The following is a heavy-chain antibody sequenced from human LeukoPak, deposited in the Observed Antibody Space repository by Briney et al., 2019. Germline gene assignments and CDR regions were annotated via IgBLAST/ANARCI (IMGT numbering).Heavy chain of an antibody. Sequence: SANLSCKASGGTFSSYAISWVRQAPGHVLEWMGGIIPIFGTANYAQKFQGRVTMTRNTSISTAYMELSSLRSEDTAVYYCARGFTGAMRRGYWGQGTLVTVSS. V-gene: IGHV1-69*05. CDR2: IIPIFGTA. J-gene: IGHJ4*02. D-gene: IGHD3-16*01. CDR3: ARGFTGAMRRGY. CDR1: GGTFSSYA.